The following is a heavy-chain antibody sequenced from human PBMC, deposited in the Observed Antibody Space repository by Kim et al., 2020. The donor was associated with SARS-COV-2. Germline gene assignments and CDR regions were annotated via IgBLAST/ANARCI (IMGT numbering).Heavy chain of an antibody. CDR3: ARGEDMVVVPAGVGAFD. J-gene: IGHJ3*02. CDR2: ISYDGSNK. Sequence: GGSLRLSCAASGFTFSSYGMHWVRQAPGKGLEWVAVISYDGSNKYYADSVKGRFPISRDNSKNTLHLQMNSLRAEDTAAYYCARGEDMVVVPAGVGAFD. CDR1: GFTFSSYG. V-gene: IGHV3-33*05. D-gene: IGHD2-2*01.